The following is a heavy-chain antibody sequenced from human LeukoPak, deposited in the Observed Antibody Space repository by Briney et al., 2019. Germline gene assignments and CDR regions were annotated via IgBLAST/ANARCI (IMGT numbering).Heavy chain of an antibody. CDR2: ISYDGSNK. CDR3: AKDITMIVDFDY. J-gene: IGHJ4*02. CDR1: GFTFSSHG. V-gene: IGHV3-30*18. Sequence: GGSLRLSCAASGFTFSSHGMHWARQAPGKGLEWVAVISYDGSNKYYADSVKGRLTISRDNSKNTLYLQMNSLRAEDTAVYYCAKDITMIVDFDYWGQGTLVTVSS. D-gene: IGHD3-22*01.